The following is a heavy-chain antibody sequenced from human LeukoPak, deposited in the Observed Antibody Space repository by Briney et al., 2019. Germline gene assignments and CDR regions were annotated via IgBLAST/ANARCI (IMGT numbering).Heavy chain of an antibody. CDR3: ARVSRDIVVVPAAMGYYYYYMDV. CDR2: ISSSSSYI. Sequence: GGSLRLSCAASGFTFSSYSMNWVRQAPGEGLEWVSSISSSSSYIYYADSVKGRFTISRDNAKNSLYLQMNSLRAEDTAVYYCARVSRDIVVVPAAMGYYYYYMDVWGKGTTVTVSS. D-gene: IGHD2-2*01. J-gene: IGHJ6*03. V-gene: IGHV3-21*01. CDR1: GFTFSSYS.